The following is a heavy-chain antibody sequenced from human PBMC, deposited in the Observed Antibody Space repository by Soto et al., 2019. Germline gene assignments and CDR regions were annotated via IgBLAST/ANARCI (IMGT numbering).Heavy chain of an antibody. V-gene: IGHV1-69*01. D-gene: IGHD3-10*01. J-gene: IGHJ6*01. CDR3: ARDSVGGAGEGDYYGMDV. CDR2: IIPIFGTA. Sequence: QVQLVQSGAEVKKPGSSVKVSCKASGGTFSSYAISWVRQAPGQGLEWMGGIIPIFGTANYAQKFQGRVTITADEAKRTASVELSSLSAEDTAVYYCARDSVGGAGEGDYYGMDVWGQGTTVTFCS. CDR1: GGTFSSYA.